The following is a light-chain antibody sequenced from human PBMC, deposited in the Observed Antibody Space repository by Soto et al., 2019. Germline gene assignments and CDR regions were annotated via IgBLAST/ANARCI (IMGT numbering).Light chain of an antibody. V-gene: IGLV2-11*01. J-gene: IGLJ2*01. CDR3: CSYAGSYTHVV. CDR2: DVS. CDR1: SSDVGGYNY. Sequence: QSALTQPRSVSGSPGQSVTISCTGTSSDVGGYNYVSWYQQHPGKAPKLMIYDVSKRPSGVPDRFSGSKSGNTASLTISELQAEDEAAYYCCSYAGSYTHVVFGGGTKLTVL.